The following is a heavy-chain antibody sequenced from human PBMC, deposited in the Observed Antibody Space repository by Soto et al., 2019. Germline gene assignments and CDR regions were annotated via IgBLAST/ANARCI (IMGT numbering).Heavy chain of an antibody. V-gene: IGHV4-59*01. CDR3: ATMSIAASLDF. CDR2: IYNSGST. CDR1: GDSISSYY. J-gene: IGHJ4*02. D-gene: IGHD6-6*01. Sequence: SETLSLTCTVSGDSISSYYWSWIRQPPGKGLEWIGYIYNSGSTNYNPSLESRVTISVDTSKSQFSLKLNPVTPADTAVYYCATMSIAASLDFWGQGTLVTVSS.